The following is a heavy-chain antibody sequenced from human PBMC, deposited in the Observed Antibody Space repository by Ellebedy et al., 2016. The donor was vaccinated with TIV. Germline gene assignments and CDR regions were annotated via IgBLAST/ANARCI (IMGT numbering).Heavy chain of an antibody. CDR1: GFTFNTDG. Sequence: GESLKISCAASGFTFNTDGMHWVRQAPGKGLEWVAMIWYDGRNKAYGDSLKGRFSVSRDNSENTLYLQMNSLRAEDTAVYYCARGGDGHNPQQLDYWGQGTLVTVSS. CDR3: ARGGDGHNPQQLDY. J-gene: IGHJ4*02. V-gene: IGHV3-33*08. D-gene: IGHD5-24*01. CDR2: IWYDGRNK.